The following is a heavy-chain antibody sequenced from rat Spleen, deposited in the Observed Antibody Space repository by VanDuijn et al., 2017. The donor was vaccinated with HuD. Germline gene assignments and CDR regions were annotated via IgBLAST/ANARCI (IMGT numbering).Heavy chain of an antibody. D-gene: IGHD1-4*01. CDR1: GFTFSNYG. J-gene: IGHJ4*01. CDR3: ARHRYPGIGVMDA. CDR2: VSPSGGST. V-gene: IGHV5-19*01. Sequence: EVQLVESGGGLVQPGRSLKLSCAASGFTFSNYGMHWIRQAPTKGLEWVASVSPSGGSTYYRDSVKGRFTISRDNAKSTLYLQMDSLRSEDTATYYCARHRYPGIGVMDAWGQGASVTVSS.